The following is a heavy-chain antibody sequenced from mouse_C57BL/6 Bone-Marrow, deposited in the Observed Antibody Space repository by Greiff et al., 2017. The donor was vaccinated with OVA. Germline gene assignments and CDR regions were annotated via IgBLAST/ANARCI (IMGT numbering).Heavy chain of an antibody. Sequence: VQLQQPGAELVKPGASVKVSCKASGYTFTSYWMHWVKQRPGQGLEWIGRIHPSDSATNYNQKFKGKATLTVDKSSSTAYMQLSSLTSEDSAVYYCAIPFTTVVATDFDYWGQGTTRTVSS. CDR2: IHPSDSAT. D-gene: IGHD1-1*01. V-gene: IGHV1-74*01. CDR3: AIPFTTVVATDFDY. CDR1: GYTFTSYW. J-gene: IGHJ2*01.